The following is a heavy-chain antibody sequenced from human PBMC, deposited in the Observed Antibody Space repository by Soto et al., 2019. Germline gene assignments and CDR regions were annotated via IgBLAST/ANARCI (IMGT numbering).Heavy chain of an antibody. CDR3: ARHGFYGDYSSNYFDP. V-gene: IGHV5-51*01. D-gene: IGHD4-17*01. CDR1: GYSFSNWW. J-gene: IGHJ5*02. Sequence: PGESLKISCKGSGYSFSNWWIAWVRQMPGKGLEYMGIIYPSDSQTRYSPSFQGQVTISADESISTAYLPWSSLKASDTAIYYCARHGFYGDYSSNYFDPWGQGTLVTVSS. CDR2: IYPSDSQT.